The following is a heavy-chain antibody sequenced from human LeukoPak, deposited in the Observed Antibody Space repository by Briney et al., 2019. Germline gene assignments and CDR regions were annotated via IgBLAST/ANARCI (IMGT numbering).Heavy chain of an antibody. V-gene: IGHV1-69*05. CDR2: IIPIFGTA. CDR1: GGTFSSYA. J-gene: IGHJ5*02. Sequence: SVKVSCKASGGTFSSYAISWVRQAPGQGLEWMGGIIPIFGTANYAQKFQGRVTITTDESTSTAYMELSSLRSEDTAVYYCARAWPDCSSTSCYTGINWFDPWGQGTLVTVSS. CDR3: ARAWPDCSSTSCYTGINWFDP. D-gene: IGHD2-2*02.